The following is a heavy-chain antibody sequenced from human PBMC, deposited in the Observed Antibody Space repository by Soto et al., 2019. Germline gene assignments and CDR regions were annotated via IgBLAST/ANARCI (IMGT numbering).Heavy chain of an antibody. Sequence: SETLSLTCTVSGGSISSYYWSWIRQPPGKGLEWIGYIYYSGSTNYNPSLKSRVTISVDTSKNQFSLKLSSVTAADTAVYYCASSGSGSYFAPRSEYFQHWGQGTLVTVSS. J-gene: IGHJ1*01. CDR1: GGSISSYY. CDR2: IYYSGST. V-gene: IGHV4-59*01. CDR3: ASSGSGSYFAPRSEYFQH. D-gene: IGHD3-10*01.